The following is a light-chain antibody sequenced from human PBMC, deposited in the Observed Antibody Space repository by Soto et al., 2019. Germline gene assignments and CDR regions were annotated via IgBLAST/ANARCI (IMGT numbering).Light chain of an antibody. CDR1: SSDVGRYNL. V-gene: IGLV2-23*03. CDR3: CSYTGSSTFWV. J-gene: IGLJ3*02. Sequence: QSALTQPASVSGSPGQSITISCTGTSSDVGRYNLVSWYQQHPGKAPKLMIYEGSQRPSGVSSRFSGSKSGNTASLTISGLQAEDEADYDCCSYTGSSTFWVFGGGTKLTVL. CDR2: EGS.